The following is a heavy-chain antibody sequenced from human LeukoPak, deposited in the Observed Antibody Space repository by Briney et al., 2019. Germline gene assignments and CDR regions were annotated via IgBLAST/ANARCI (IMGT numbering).Heavy chain of an antibody. Sequence: GGSLGLSCAAPGFTFSDYYMSWIRQAPGKGLEWVSYISSSGSTIYYADSVKGRFTISRDNAKNSLYLQMDSLRAEDTAVYYCARDRYRSYYDSSGYYPDYWGQGTLVTVSS. CDR2: ISSSGSTI. J-gene: IGHJ4*02. V-gene: IGHV3-11*01. D-gene: IGHD3-22*01. CDR3: ARDRYRSYYDSSGYYPDY. CDR1: GFTFSDYY.